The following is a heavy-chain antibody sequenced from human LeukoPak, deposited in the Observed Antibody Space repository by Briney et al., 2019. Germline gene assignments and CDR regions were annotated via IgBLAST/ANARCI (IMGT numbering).Heavy chain of an antibody. D-gene: IGHD3-10*01. V-gene: IGHV4-61*02. J-gene: IGHJ6*03. CDR2: IYTSGST. Sequence: SQTLSLTCTVSGGSISSGSYYWSWIRQPAGKGLEWIGRIYTSGSTNYNPSLKSRVTISVDTSKNQFSLKLSSVTAADTAVYYCARTNFGAYGSGRYYMDVWGKGTTVTISS. CDR3: ARTNFGAYGSGRYYMDV. CDR1: GGSISSGSYY.